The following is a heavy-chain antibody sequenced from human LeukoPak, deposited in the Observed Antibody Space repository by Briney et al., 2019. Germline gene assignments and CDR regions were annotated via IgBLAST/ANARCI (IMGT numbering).Heavy chain of an antibody. CDR1: GYNLNTYH. Sequence: ASVRVSCKVSGYNLNTYHMHWVRQAPGQGLEWMGIITSTGTTTICAQKLQGRVTMTRDTSTSTVYMDLSSLRSDDTAVYYCATEYVRTHYFDWWGQGTLVTVSS. V-gene: IGHV1-46*02. D-gene: IGHD3-16*01. J-gene: IGHJ4*02. CDR2: ITSTGTTT. CDR3: ATEYVRTHYFDW.